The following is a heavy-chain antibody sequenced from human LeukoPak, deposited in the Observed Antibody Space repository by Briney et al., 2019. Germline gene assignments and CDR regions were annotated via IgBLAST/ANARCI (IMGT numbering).Heavy chain of an antibody. D-gene: IGHD5-18*01. J-gene: IGHJ6*03. CDR1: SYSISRGYY. CDR2: IYQSGST. V-gene: IGHV4-38-2*02. CDR3: ARTTEGGYTYDYFYYYYMDV. Sequence: SETLSLTCSVSSYSISRGYYWGWIRQSPGKGLEWIGNIYQSGSTSYNPSLKSRVTISVDTSKNQFSLKLSSVTAADTAVYYCARTTEGGYTYDYFYYYYMDVWGKGTTVTISS.